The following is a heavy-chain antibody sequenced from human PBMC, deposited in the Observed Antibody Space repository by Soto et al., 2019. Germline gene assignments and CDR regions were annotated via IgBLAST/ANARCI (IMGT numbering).Heavy chain of an antibody. CDR1: GGSFSGYY. D-gene: IGHD6-13*01. J-gene: IGHJ5*02. Sequence: SSETLSLTCAVYGGSFSGYYWSWIRQPPGKGLEWIGEINHSGSTNYNPSLKSRVTISVDTSKNQFSLKLSSVTAADTAVYYCARARRESYSSSWYSWFDPWGQGTLVTVS. CDR2: INHSGST. CDR3: ARARRESYSSSWYSWFDP. V-gene: IGHV4-34*01.